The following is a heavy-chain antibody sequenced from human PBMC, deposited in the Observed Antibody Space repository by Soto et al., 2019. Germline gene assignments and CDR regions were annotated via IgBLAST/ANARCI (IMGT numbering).Heavy chain of an antibody. J-gene: IGHJ6*03. CDR2: ISWDSVRM. Sequence: EVQVVESGGALVQPGRSLRLSCAGSGFTFDDYAMHWVRQVPGKGLEWISGISWDSVRMGYADSVKGRFTISRDNAKNSLYLQMNSLRAEDTALYYCARDVSPVMITFGGTTWAHYMDVWGKGTTVTVSS. CDR3: ARDVSPVMITFGGTTWAHYMDV. D-gene: IGHD3-16*01. V-gene: IGHV3-9*01. CDR1: GFTFDDYA.